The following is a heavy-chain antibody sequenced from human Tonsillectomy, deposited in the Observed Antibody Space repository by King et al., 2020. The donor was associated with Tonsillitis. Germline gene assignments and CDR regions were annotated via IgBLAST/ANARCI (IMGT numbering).Heavy chain of an antibody. CDR3: ARLLREQWLDPFDY. CDR1: GYIFTGYY. Sequence: QLVQSGAEVKKSGASVKVSCKASGYIFTGYYMHWVRQAPGQGLEWMGWINPNSGGTNYAQKFQGRVTMTRDTSISTVYMELSRLRSDDTAVYYCARLLREQWLDPFDYWGQGTLVTVSS. V-gene: IGHV1-2*02. CDR2: INPNSGGT. D-gene: IGHD6-19*01. J-gene: IGHJ4*02.